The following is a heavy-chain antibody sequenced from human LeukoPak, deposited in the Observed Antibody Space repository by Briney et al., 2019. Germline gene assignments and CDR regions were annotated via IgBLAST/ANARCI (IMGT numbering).Heavy chain of an antibody. CDR3: ARVISGWLGGH. CDR1: GFTFSSYS. D-gene: IGHD5-24*01. CDR2: ISSSSSYI. Sequence: GGSLRLSCAASGFTFSSYSMTWVRQAPGKGLEWVSSISSSSSYIYYADSVKGRFTISRDNAKNSLYLQMNSLRAEDTAVYYCARVISGWLGGHRGQGPLVTVSS. J-gene: IGHJ4*02. V-gene: IGHV3-21*01.